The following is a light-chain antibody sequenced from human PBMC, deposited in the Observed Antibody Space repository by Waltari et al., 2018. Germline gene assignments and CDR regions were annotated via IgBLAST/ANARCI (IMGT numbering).Light chain of an antibody. CDR2: EDN. Sequence: NFMLTQPHSVSESPGKTVTISCTRSSGSIASNYVQWYQQRPGSAPTTVIYEDNQRPPGVPDRFSGSIDSSSNSASLTLSGLKTEDEADYYCQSYDSSSVVFGGGTKLTVL. CDR3: QSYDSSSVV. J-gene: IGLJ2*01. CDR1: SGSIASNY. V-gene: IGLV6-57*03.